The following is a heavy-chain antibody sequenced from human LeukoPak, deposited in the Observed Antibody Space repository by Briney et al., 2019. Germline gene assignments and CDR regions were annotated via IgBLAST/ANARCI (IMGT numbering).Heavy chain of an antibody. CDR1: GYTFTSYD. D-gene: IGHD2-15*01. Sequence: ASVKVSCKASGYTFTSYDINWVRQATGQGLEWMGWMNPNSGNTGYAQKFQGGVTMTRNTSISTAYMELSSLRSEDTAVYYCARKNCSGGSCYSGFWGQGTLVTVSS. CDR3: ARKNCSGGSCYSGF. V-gene: IGHV1-8*01. J-gene: IGHJ4*02. CDR2: MNPNSGNT.